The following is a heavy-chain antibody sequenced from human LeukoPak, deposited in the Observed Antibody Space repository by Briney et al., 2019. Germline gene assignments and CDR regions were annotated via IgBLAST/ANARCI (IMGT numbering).Heavy chain of an antibody. CDR2: IYTSGST. CDR1: GGSISSGSYY. V-gene: IGHV4-61*02. J-gene: IGHJ4*02. Sequence: SETLSLTCTVSGGSISSGSYYWSWIRQPAGKGLEWIGRIYTSGSTNYNPSLKSRVTISVDTSKNQFSLKLSSVTAADTAVYYCARGGVATGPVDYWGQGTLVTVSS. D-gene: IGHD5-12*01. CDR3: ARGGVATGPVDY.